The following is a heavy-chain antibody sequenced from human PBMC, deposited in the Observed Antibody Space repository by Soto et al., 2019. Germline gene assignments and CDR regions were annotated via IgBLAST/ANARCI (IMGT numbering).Heavy chain of an antibody. CDR3: AGGGGTNLASLP. V-gene: IGHV1-2*02. CDR1: AQTFTASF. D-gene: IGHD1-1*01. Sequence: ASAQTFTASFIHCVRPAPGLGLEWVGYVSPNSGSTKYAPRLLARATMTTDTSIRTGYMALSDVRSDDSAVYYCAGGGGTNLASLPWGPGTLVTVSS. J-gene: IGHJ5*02. CDR2: VSPNSGST.